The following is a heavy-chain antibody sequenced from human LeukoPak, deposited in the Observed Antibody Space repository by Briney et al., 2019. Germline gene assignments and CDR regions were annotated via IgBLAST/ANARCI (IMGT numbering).Heavy chain of an antibody. J-gene: IGHJ5*02. Sequence: KTGGSLRLSCAASGFTFNDYYMSWIRQAPGKGLEWLSYINIGGTNTHYADSVKGRFTISRDNAKKSLYLEMNNLRAEDTAVYYCATDGAGLDTWGQGVLVTVSS. CDR1: GFTFNDYY. CDR2: INIGGTNT. CDR3: ATDGAGLDT. V-gene: IGHV3-11*01.